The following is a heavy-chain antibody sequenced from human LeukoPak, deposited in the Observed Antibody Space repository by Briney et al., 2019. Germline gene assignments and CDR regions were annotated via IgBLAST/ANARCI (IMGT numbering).Heavy chain of an antibody. D-gene: IGHD3-22*01. CDR2: INSDGRGT. Sequence: GGALRLSCAASGDTFSSFWIQWGRQAPGGGGEGGARINSDGRGTKYADSVKGRFTISRDNAKKTLYLQMNSLRPEDTAVYYSARVLSADSPAFQHWGQGTLVTVSS. CDR3: ARVLSADSPAFQH. V-gene: IGHV3-74*03. J-gene: IGHJ1*01. CDR1: GDTFSSFW.